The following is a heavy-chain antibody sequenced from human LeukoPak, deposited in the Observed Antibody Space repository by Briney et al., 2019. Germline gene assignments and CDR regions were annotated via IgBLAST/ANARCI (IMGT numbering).Heavy chain of an antibody. CDR2: IFGTGNT. CDR1: GGSVNSASYY. J-gene: IGHJ4*02. V-gene: IGHV4-61*01. CDR3: ARYLDY. Sequence: PSETLSLTCTVSGGSVNSASYYWSWIRQPPGKGLEWIGYIFGTGNTNSNPSLKSRVTISMDTSKNQSSLKLTSVTAAYTAVYYCARYLDYWGQGTLVTVSS.